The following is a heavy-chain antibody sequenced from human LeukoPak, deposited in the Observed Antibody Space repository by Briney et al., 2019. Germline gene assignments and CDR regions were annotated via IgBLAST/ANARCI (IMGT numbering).Heavy chain of an antibody. V-gene: IGHV3-48*01. D-gene: IGHD1-26*01. CDR3: ARRRDSGSLQHFDY. Sequence: GGSLRLSCAASGFTFSSFGMNWVRQAPGKGLGWVSYISSSSSTIYYADSVKGRFTISRDNAKNSLYLQMNSLRAEDTAVYYCARRRDSGSLQHFDYWGQGTLVTVSS. CDR2: ISSSSSTI. J-gene: IGHJ4*02. CDR1: GFTFSSFG.